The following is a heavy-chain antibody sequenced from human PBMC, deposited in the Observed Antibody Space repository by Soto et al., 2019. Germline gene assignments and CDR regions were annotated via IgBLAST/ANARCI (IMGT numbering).Heavy chain of an antibody. CDR2: ISGSGGST. V-gene: IGHV3-23*01. Sequence: GGSLRLSCAASGFTFSSYAMSWVRQAPGKGLEWVSAISGSGGSTYYADSVKGRFTISRDNSKNTLYLQMNSLRAEDTAVYYCAKDPTAVAATTGYFQHWGQGTLVTVSS. D-gene: IGHD6-19*01. CDR3: AKDPTAVAATTGYFQH. J-gene: IGHJ1*01. CDR1: GFTFSSYA.